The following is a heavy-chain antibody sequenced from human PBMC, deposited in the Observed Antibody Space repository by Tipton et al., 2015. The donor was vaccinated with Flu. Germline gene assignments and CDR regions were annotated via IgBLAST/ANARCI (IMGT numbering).Heavy chain of an antibody. CDR3: ARHGPGLGYCSGGSCYEVNY. V-gene: IGHV4-38-2*01. D-gene: IGHD2-15*01. Sequence: TLSLTCAVSGYSISSGYYWGWIRQPPGKGLEWIGSIYHSGSTYYNPSLKSRVTISVDTSKNQFSLKLSSVTAADTAVYYCARHGPGLGYCSGGSCYEVNYWGQGTLATVSS. CDR2: IYHSGST. CDR1: GYSISSGYY. J-gene: IGHJ4*02.